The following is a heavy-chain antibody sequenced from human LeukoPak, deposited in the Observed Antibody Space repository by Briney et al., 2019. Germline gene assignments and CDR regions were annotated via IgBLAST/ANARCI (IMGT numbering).Heavy chain of an antibody. CDR1: GYTFTSYG. D-gene: IGHD3-10*01. CDR2: FSVYNGNT. Sequence: ASVKLSCSASGYTFTSYGISWLRQAPGQGLEWLGWFSVYNGNTNYAQNLQGRVTMTRDTSTSTAYMELRSLRSDDTAVYYCARDQGSGSYYPRFDYWGEGALVTVSS. V-gene: IGHV1-18*01. J-gene: IGHJ4*02. CDR3: ARDQGSGSYYPRFDY.